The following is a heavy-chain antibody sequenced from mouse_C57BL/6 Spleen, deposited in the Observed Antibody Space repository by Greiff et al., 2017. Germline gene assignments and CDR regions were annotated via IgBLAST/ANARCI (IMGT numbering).Heavy chain of an antibody. J-gene: IGHJ2*01. CDR1: GYTFTSYW. V-gene: IGHV1-61*01. CDR3: ASRGYGNYYFDY. D-gene: IGHD2-1*01. Sequence: QVQLQQPGAELVRPGSSVKLSCKASGYTFTSYWMDWVKQRPGQGLEWIGNIYPSDSETHYNQKFKDKATLTVDKSSSTAYMQLSSLTSEDSAVXYCASRGYGNYYFDYWGQGTTLTVSS. CDR2: IYPSDSET.